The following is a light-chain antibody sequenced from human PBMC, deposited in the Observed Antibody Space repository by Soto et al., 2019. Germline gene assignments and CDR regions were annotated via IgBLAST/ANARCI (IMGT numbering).Light chain of an antibody. CDR1: QSVGSD. CDR3: QQRSNWPIT. CDR2: YAT. J-gene: IGKJ5*01. Sequence: EIVLTQSPATLSLSPGERATLSCRASQSVGSDLAWYQQQPGQAPRLFIYYATKRATGIPPRFSGSGSRTDFTLTISSLEPDDFADYYCQQRSNWPITFGQGTRLEI. V-gene: IGKV3-11*01.